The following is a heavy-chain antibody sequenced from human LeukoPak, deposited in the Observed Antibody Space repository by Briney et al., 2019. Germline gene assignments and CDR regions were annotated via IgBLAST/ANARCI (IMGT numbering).Heavy chain of an antibody. CDR3: AGRITGTIDY. V-gene: IGHV4-34*01. CDR1: GGSFSGYY. Sequence: SETLSLTCAVYGGSFSGYYWSWIRQPPGKGLEWIGEINHSGSTNYNPSLKSRVTISVDTSKNQFSLKLSSVTAADTAVYYCAGRITGTIDYWGQGTLDTVSS. J-gene: IGHJ4*02. CDR2: INHSGST. D-gene: IGHD1-7*01.